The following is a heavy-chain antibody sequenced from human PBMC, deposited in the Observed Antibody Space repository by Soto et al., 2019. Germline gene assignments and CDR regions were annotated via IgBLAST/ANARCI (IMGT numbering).Heavy chain of an antibody. J-gene: IGHJ5*01. CDR3: AGDSSSSWFAY. V-gene: IGHV3-21*01. D-gene: IGHD6-13*01. CDR2: ITTTSAYI. Sequence: EVQLVESGGGLVKPGGSLRLSCAASGFTFNGYTMNWVRQAPGKGLEGVSSITTTSAYIYYADSVKARFTISRDNAKNSLYLQLNSLRAGDSAVYYCAGDSSSSWFAYWGQGTLVTVSS. CDR1: GFTFNGYT.